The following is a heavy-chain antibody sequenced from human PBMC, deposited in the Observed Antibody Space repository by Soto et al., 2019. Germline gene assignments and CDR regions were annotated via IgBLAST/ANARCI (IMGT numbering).Heavy chain of an antibody. J-gene: IGHJ4*02. CDR3: ARWRYGDY. V-gene: IGHV1-18*01. CDR2: ISAHNGNT. D-gene: IGHD1-1*01. Sequence: QVHLVQSGAEVKKPGASVKVSCKGSGYTFTSYGITWVRQAPGQGLEWMGWISAHNGNTDYAQKLQGRVTVTRDTSTSTAYMELRSLISDDTAVDYCARWRYGDYWGQGALVTVSS. CDR1: GYTFTSYG.